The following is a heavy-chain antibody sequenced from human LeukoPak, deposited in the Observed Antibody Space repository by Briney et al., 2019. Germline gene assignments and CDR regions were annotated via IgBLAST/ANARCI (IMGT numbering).Heavy chain of an antibody. J-gene: IGHJ4*02. Sequence: GGSLRLSCAASGFTFSSYGMNWVRQAPGKGLEWVSTISGSGGTTYYADSVKGRFTISRDNSKNTLYLQMNSLRAEDTAMYFCVRDRRPRGGDRFYDYWGQGTMVTVSS. CDR3: VRDRRPRGGDRFYDY. CDR1: GFTFSSYG. D-gene: IGHD2-21*02. V-gene: IGHV3-23*01. CDR2: ISGSGGTT.